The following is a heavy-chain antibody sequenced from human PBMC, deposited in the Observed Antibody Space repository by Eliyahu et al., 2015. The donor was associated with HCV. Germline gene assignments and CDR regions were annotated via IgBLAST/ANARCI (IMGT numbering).Heavy chain of an antibody. V-gene: IGHV4-4*02. Sequence: QVQLQESGPGLVKPSGTLSLTCAVSGGSXXSSXWWSWVRQPPGKGLXWIGEIYHSGSTNYNPSLKSRVTISVDKSKNQFSLKLSSVTAADTAVYYCAREVYCSGGSCYSANWFDPWGQGTLVTVSS. D-gene: IGHD2-15*01. CDR1: GGSXXSSXW. J-gene: IGHJ5*02. CDR2: IYHSGST. CDR3: AREVYCSGGSCYSANWFDP.